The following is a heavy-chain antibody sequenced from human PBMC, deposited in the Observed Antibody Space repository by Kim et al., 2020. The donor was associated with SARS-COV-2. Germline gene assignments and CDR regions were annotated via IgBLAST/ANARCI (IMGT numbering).Heavy chain of an antibody. J-gene: IGHJ5*02. CDR3: ARLDGGFDI. Sequence: STTEYADSVKGRSTISRDNAETTLYLQMSSLRAEDTAVYYCARLDGGFDIWGQGSLVTVSS. CDR2: STT. V-gene: IGHV3-74*01. D-gene: IGHD4-17*01.